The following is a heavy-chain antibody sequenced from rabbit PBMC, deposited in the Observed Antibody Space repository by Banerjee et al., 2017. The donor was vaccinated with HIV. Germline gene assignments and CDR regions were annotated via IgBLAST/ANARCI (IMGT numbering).Heavy chain of an antibody. CDR2: IYAGSSANT. J-gene: IGHJ4*01. V-gene: IGHV1S45*01. Sequence: QQQLEESGGGLVKPGGTLTLTCKASGIDFSSYYYMCWVRQAPGKGLELIACIYAGSSANTYYPSWAKGRFTISKTASTTVTLQMTSLTAADTATYFCARVGYAASSGYYTDHFNLWGPGTLVTVS. D-gene: IGHD1-1*01. CDR3: ARVGYAASSGYYTDHFNL. CDR1: GIDFSSYYY.